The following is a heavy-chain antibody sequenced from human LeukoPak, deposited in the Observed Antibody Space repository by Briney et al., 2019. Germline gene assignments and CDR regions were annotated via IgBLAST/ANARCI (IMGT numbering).Heavy chain of an antibody. D-gene: IGHD5-24*01. CDR2: MNPNSGNT. V-gene: IGHV1-8*03. CDR1: GYTFTSYD. CDR3: ASWRWLQLYYFDH. J-gene: IGHJ4*02. Sequence: ASVKVSCKASGYTFTSYDINWVRQATGQGLEWMGWMNPNSGNTGYAQKFQGRVTITRNTSISTAYMELSSLRSEDTAVYYCASWRWLQLYYFDHWGQGTLVTVSS.